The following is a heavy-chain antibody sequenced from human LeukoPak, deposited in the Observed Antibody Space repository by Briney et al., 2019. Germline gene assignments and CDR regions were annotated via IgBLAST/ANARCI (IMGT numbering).Heavy chain of an antibody. CDR2: IYYSGST. D-gene: IGHD3-22*01. CDR3: ASSFDYYDSSGYPY. CDR1: GGSISSGDYY. V-gene: IGHV4-30-4*01. J-gene: IGHJ4*02. Sequence: PSQTLSLTCTVSGGSISSGDYYWSWIRQPPGKGLEWLGYIYYSGSTYYNPSLKSRVTISVDTSKNQFSLKLSSVTAADTAVYYCASSFDYYDSSGYPYWGQGTLVTVSS.